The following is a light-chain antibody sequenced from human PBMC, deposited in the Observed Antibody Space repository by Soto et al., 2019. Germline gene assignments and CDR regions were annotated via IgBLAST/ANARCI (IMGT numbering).Light chain of an antibody. J-gene: IGKJ5*01. CDR1: QSVSSSY. CDR3: QQYGSSRIT. CDR2: GAS. Sequence: EIVLTQSPGTLSLSPGERATLSCRASQSVSSSYLAWYQQKPGQAPRLLIYGASSRATGIPDRFSGSGSGTDFPLTISRLEPEDVAVYYCQQYGSSRITFGQGTRLEIK. V-gene: IGKV3-20*01.